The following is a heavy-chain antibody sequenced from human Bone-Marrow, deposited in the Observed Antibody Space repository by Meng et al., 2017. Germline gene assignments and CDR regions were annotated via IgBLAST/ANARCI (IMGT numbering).Heavy chain of an antibody. CDR2: IWYDGSNK. CDR1: GFTFSSYG. Sequence: GSLLKISCAASGFTFSSYGMHWVRQAPGKGLEWVAVIWYDGSNKYYADSVKGRFTISRDNSKNTLYLQMNSLRAEDTAVYYCAREQSQLSRGKYFQHWGQGTLVTVSS. D-gene: IGHD5-18*01. CDR3: AREQSQLSRGKYFQH. J-gene: IGHJ1*01. V-gene: IGHV3-33*01.